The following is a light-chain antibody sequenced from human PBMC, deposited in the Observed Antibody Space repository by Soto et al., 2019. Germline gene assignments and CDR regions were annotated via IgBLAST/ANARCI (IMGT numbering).Light chain of an antibody. CDR2: LNSDGSH. CDR3: QTLGTGIVV. V-gene: IGLV4-69*01. J-gene: IGLJ2*01. Sequence: QPVLTQSPSASASLGASVKLTCTLSRGHSSYAIAWHQQQPEKGPRYLMKLNSDGSHSKGDGIPDRFSGSSSGAERYLTISSLQSEDEAGYYCQTLGTGIVVFGGGPKVTAL. CDR1: RGHSSYA.